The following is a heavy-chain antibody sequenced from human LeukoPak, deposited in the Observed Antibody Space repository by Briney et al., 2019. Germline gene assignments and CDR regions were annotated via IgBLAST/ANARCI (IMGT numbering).Heavy chain of an antibody. CDR1: GFTFSNYW. Sequence: GGSLRLSCAASGFTFSNYWMNWVRQAPGKGLEWVANIKQDGSDKYYVDSVRGRFIISRDNAQNSLYLQMSSLRAEDTAVYYCARDCGDYWGQGTLVTVSS. CDR3: ARDCGDY. V-gene: IGHV3-7*01. CDR2: IKQDGSDK. J-gene: IGHJ4*02.